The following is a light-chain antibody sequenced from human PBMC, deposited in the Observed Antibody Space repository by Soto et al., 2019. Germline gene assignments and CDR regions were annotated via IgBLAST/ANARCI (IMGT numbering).Light chain of an antibody. J-gene: IGKJ1*01. CDR2: AAS. Sequence: DLQMTQSPSSLSASVGDRVTITCRASQSISSYLNWYQQKPGKAPKLLIYAASSLQSGVPSRFSGSGPGTDFTLTISSLQPEDFATYYCQQRYSTPQTFGQGTKVEIK. CDR1: QSISSY. CDR3: QQRYSTPQT. V-gene: IGKV1-39*01.